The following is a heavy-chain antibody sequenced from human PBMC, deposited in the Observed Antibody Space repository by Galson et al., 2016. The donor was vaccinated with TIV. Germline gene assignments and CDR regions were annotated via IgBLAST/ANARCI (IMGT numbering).Heavy chain of an antibody. V-gene: IGHV4-34*01. CDR1: GGAFSGDS. D-gene: IGHD3-9*01. Sequence: ETLSLTCAVYGGAFSGDSWSWIRQPPGKGLEWIGEISRSGRTNHKPSLKSRVTISLDRPKNQFSLRLTSVTAADTAVYYCGRGRKTRGRFFDWFVGLDHWGQGALVTVSS. J-gene: IGHJ4*02. CDR2: ISRSGRT. CDR3: GRGRKTRGRFFDWFVGLDH.